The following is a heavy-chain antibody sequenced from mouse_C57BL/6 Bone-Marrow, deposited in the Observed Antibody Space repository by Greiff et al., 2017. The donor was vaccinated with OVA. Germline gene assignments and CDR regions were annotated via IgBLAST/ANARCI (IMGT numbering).Heavy chain of an antibody. CDR1: GYTFTSYW. Sequence: QVQLQQPGAELVKPGASVKLSCKASGYTFTSYWMHWVKQRPGQGLEWIGMIHPNSGSTNYNEKFKSKATLTVDKSSSTAYMQLSSLTSEDSAVYYCARRGTVVATRCAYWGQGTLVTVSA. CDR3: ARRGTVVATRCAY. J-gene: IGHJ3*01. V-gene: IGHV1-64*01. CDR2: IHPNSGST. D-gene: IGHD1-1*01.